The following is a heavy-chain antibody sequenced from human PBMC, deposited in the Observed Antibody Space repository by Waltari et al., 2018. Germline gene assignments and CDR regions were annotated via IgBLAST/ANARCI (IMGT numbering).Heavy chain of an antibody. CDR1: GFTFSSYA. D-gene: IGHD1-26*01. Sequence: EVQLLESGGGLVQPGGSLRLSCAASGFTFSSYAMSWVRKAPGKGLEWVSAISGSGGSTYYADSVKGRFTISRDNSKNTLYLQMNSLRAEDTAVYYCATILPGDTYGMDVWGQGTTVTVSS. CDR2: ISGSGGST. J-gene: IGHJ6*02. V-gene: IGHV3-23*01. CDR3: ATILPGDTYGMDV.